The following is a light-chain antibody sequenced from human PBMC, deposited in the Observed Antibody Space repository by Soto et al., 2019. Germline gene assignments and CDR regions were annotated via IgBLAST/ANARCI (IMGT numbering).Light chain of an antibody. V-gene: IGKV3-11*01. Sequence: TQSPSTLSLSPGERATLSCRTSQSVNNYLAWYQRKPGQSPWLLMYEGSKRPSGIPARFSGSGSGTDFTPTISSPEPESYAVYYCQQRSTGPPITFGQGTRLEI. J-gene: IGKJ5*01. CDR3: QQRSTGPPIT. CDR2: EGS. CDR1: QSVNNY.